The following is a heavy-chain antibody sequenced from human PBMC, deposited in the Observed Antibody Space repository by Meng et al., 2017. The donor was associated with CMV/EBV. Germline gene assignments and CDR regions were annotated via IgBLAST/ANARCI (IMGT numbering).Heavy chain of an antibody. CDR3: ARGEGFDCSSTSCYIYYYYYYGMDV. CDR2: MNPNSGNT. D-gene: IGHD2-2*02. Sequence: ASVKVSCKASGGTFSSYAINWVRQATGQGLEWMGWMNPNSGNTGYAQKFQGRVTITRNTSISTAYMELSSLRSEDTAVYYCARGEGFDCSSTSCYIYYYYYYGMDVWGQGTTVTVSS. CDR1: GGTFSSYA. V-gene: IGHV1-8*03. J-gene: IGHJ6*02.